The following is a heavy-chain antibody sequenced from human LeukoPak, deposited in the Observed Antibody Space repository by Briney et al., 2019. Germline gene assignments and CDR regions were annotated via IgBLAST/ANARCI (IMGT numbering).Heavy chain of an antibody. Sequence: PGGSLRLSCAASGFTFSSYSMNWVRQAPGKGLEWVSSISSSSSYIYYADSVKGRFTISRDNAKNSLYLQMNSLRAEDTAVYYCARVYGDYRGAFDYWGQGTLVTVSS. J-gene: IGHJ4*02. CDR1: GFTFSSYS. CDR2: ISSSSSYI. V-gene: IGHV3-21*01. CDR3: ARVYGDYRGAFDY. D-gene: IGHD4-17*01.